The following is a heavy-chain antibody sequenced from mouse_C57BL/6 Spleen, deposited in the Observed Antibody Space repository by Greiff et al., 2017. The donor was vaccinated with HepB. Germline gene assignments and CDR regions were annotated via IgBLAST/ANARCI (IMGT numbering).Heavy chain of an antibody. CDR1: GYTFTDYE. CDR2: IDPETGGT. Sequence: VQLQESGAELVRPGASVTLSCKASGYTFTDYEMHWVKQTPVHGLEWIGAIDPETGGTAYNQKFKGKAILTADKSSSTAYMELRSLTSEDSAVYYCTRGAITTGGYWGQGTTLTVS. D-gene: IGHD1-1*01. V-gene: IGHV1-15*01. CDR3: TRGAITTGGY. J-gene: IGHJ2*01.